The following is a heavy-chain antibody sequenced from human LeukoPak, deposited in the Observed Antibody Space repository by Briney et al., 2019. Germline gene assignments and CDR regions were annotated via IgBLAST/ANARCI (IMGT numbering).Heavy chain of an antibody. CDR3: TRDREYDFWSGYYNRYGMDV. D-gene: IGHD3-3*01. V-gene: IGHV3-74*01. J-gene: IGHJ6*02. CDR2: ITNDGSST. CDR1: GFTFSGSW. Sequence: GGSLRLSCAASGFTFSGSWMHWVRQAPGKGLVWVSRITNDGSSTTYADFVKGRFTISRDNAKNTLYLQMNSLKTEDTAVYYCTRDREYDFWSGYYNRYGMDVWGQGTTVTVSS.